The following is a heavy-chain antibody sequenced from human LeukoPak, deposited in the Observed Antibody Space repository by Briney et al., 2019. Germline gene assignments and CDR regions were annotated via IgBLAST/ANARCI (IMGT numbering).Heavy chain of an antibody. V-gene: IGHV3-11*01. Sequence: PGGSLRLSCAASGFTFSDYYMSWIRQAPGKELEWVSYISSSGSTIYYADSAKGRFTISRDNAKNSLYLQMNSLRAEDTAVYYCARVLGIISEGEAWFDPWGQGTLVTVSS. CDR3: ARVLGIISEGEAWFDP. CDR2: ISSSGSTI. J-gene: IGHJ5*02. CDR1: GFTFSDYY. D-gene: IGHD3-16*01.